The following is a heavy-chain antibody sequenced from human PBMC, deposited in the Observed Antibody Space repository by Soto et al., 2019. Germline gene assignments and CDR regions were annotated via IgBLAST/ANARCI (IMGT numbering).Heavy chain of an antibody. J-gene: IGHJ4*02. D-gene: IGHD6-13*01. CDR1: GDTFSSYT. CDR3: ARGPALAAASFDY. CDR2: IIPILDIP. V-gene: IGHV1-69*02. Sequence: QVQLVQSGAEVKKPGSSVKVSCKASGDTFSSYTINWVRQAPGQGLEWMGRIIPILDIPNYAQKFQGRVTXTXDXXKRTAYMELSSLRSEDTAVYYCARGPALAAASFDYWGQGTLVTVSS.